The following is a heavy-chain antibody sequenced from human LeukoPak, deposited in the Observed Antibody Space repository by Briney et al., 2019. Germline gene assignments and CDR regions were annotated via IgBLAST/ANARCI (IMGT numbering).Heavy chain of an antibody. J-gene: IGHJ4*02. Sequence: PGGSLRLSCAASGFTFSTYAMSWVRQAPGKGLEWVSSISGSGGNSYYADSVEGRFAISRDNSKNTVSLQMNSLRAEDTALYYCANPGTYRSGWGSPPSFDSWGQGTLVTVSS. CDR2: ISGSGGNS. V-gene: IGHV3-23*01. CDR3: ANPGTYRSGWGSPPSFDS. D-gene: IGHD6-19*01. CDR1: GFTFSTYA.